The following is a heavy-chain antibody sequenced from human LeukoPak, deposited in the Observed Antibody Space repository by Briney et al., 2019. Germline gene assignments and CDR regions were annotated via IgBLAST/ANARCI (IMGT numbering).Heavy chain of an antibody. CDR1: GGTFSSYA. J-gene: IGHJ3*02. D-gene: IGHD1-26*01. Sequence: GASVKVSCKASGGTFSSYAISWVRQAPGQGLEWMGGIIPIFGTANYAQKFQGRVTITADESTSTAYMELSSLRSEDTAVYYCASFTRGSYSPYDAFDIWGQGTMVTVSS. CDR2: IIPIFGTA. V-gene: IGHV1-69*01. CDR3: ASFTRGSYSPYDAFDI.